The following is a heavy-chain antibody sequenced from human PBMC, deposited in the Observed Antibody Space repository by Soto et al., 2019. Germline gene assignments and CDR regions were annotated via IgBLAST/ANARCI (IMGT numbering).Heavy chain of an antibody. J-gene: IGHJ6*02. CDR3: ARELRRITIFGVVIIRDYYYGMDV. D-gene: IGHD3-3*01. CDR2: INPSGGST. CDR1: GYTFTSYY. V-gene: IGHV1-46*01. Sequence: ASVKVSCKASGYTFTSYYMHWVRQAPGQGLEWIGIINPSGGSTSYAQKFQGRVTMTRDTSTSTVYMELSSLRSEDTAVYYCARELRRITIFGVVIIRDYYYGMDVWGQGTTVTVSS.